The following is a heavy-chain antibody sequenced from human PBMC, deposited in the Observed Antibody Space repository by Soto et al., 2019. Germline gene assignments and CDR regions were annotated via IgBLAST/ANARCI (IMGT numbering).Heavy chain of an antibody. J-gene: IGHJ4*02. V-gene: IGHV4-4*02. Sequence: QVQLQESGPGLVKPSGTLSLTCAVSGGSISSSNWWSWVRQSPGKGLEWIGEIYHSGSTNYNPSLKSRVTISVDKCNNHFCLGLSSVSAADTAVYYCARALACSGGKCYQRPFDYWGQGTLVSVSS. CDR2: IYHSGST. D-gene: IGHD2-15*01. CDR3: ARALACSGGKCYQRPFDY. CDR1: GGSISSSNW.